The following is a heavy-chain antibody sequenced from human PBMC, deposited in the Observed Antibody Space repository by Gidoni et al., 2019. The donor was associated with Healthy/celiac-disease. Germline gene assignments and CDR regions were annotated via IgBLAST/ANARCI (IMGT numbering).Heavy chain of an antibody. J-gene: IGHJ4*02. CDR3: VRDLDIVVVPAAPIDY. Sequence: QVQLVQSGAEVKKPGASVKVSCKASGYTVTSYGISWVRQAPGQGLEWMGWVSAYNGNTNYAQKLQGIVTMTTDTSTSTAYMELRSLRSDDTAVYYCVRDLDIVVVPAAPIDYWGQGTLVTVSS. CDR2: VSAYNGNT. D-gene: IGHD2-2*01. CDR1: GYTVTSYG. V-gene: IGHV1-18*01.